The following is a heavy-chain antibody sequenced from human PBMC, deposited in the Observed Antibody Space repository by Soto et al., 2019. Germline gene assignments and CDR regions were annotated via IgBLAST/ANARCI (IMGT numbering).Heavy chain of an antibody. D-gene: IGHD1-20*01. V-gene: IGHV3-48*01. CDR1: GFTFSSYS. Sequence: EVQLVESGGGLVQPGGSLRLSCAASGFTFSSYSMNWVRQAPGKGLEWVSYISSSSTIYYADSVKGRFTISRDNAKNSLYLQMNSLRAEDTAVYYCAREPYNWNHGPDYWGQGTLVTVSS. J-gene: IGHJ4*02. CDR3: AREPYNWNHGPDY. CDR2: ISSSSTI.